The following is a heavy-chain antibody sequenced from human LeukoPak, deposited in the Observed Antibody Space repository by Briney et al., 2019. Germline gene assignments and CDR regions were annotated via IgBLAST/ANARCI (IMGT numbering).Heavy chain of an antibody. CDR3: ARGVSLSFWGSGWVPDY. CDR2: INHSGST. CDR1: GGSFSGYY. V-gene: IGHV4-34*01. D-gene: IGHD6-19*01. J-gene: IGHJ4*02. Sequence: SETLSLTCAVYGGSFSGYYWGWIRQPPGKGLEWIGEINHSGSTNYNPSLKSRVTISVDTSKNQFSLKLSSVTAEDTAVYYCARGVSLSFWGSGWVPDYWGQGTLVTVSS.